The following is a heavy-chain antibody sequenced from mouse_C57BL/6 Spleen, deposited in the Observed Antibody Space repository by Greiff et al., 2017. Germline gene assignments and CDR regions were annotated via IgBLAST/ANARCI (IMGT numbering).Heavy chain of an antibody. CDR3: AGGDLDLLAY. Sequence: QVQLQQSGAELVRPGASVTLSCKASGYTFTDYDMHWVKQTPVHGLEWIGAIDPETGGTAYNQKFQGKAILTADQSSSTAYMALRRLTSEDSAVYYCAGGDLDLLAYWGQGTSVTVSS. D-gene: IGHD2-3*01. V-gene: IGHV1-15*01. J-gene: IGHJ4*01. CDR2: IDPETGGT. CDR1: GYTFTDYD.